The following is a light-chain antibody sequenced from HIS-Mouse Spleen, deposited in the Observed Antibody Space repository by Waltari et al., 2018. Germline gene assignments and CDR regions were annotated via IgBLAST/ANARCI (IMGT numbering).Light chain of an antibody. Sequence: SYELTQPPSVSVSPGQTARITCSGDALPKKYAYWYQQKSGQAPVLVIYEDSKGPSGVPGGFSGSSSGTMATLTISGAQVEDEADYYCYSTDSSGNHRVFGGGTKLTVL. CDR2: EDS. V-gene: IGLV3-10*01. J-gene: IGLJ2*01. CDR1: ALPKKY. CDR3: YSTDSSGNHRV.